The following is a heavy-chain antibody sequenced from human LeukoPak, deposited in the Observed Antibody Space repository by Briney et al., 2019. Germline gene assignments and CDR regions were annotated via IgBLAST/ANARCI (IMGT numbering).Heavy chain of an antibody. J-gene: IGHJ4*02. CDR1: GFTLSSSS. V-gene: IGHV3-48*01. Sequence: GGSLRLSCAASGFTLSSSSMGWVRQAPGRGLEWVSFLRSSGTTIYYADSVKGRFTVSRDNAKNSLYLQMNSLRAEDTAVYYCVRDVWGDRDSYFDYWGQGTLVTVSS. D-gene: IGHD2-21*01. CDR3: VRDVWGDRDSYFDY. CDR2: LRSSGTTI.